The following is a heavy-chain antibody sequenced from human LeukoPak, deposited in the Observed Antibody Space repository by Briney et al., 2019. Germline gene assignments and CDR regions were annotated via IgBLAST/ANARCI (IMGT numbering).Heavy chain of an antibody. D-gene: IGHD3-16*01. J-gene: IGHJ6*02. CDR2: IKEEGSEK. Sequence: GGSLRLSCAASGFTFSSYWMSWVRQAPGKGLEWVATIKEEGSEKYYGGSVKGRFTISRENAKKSVDLEMNSLRAEHAAVYYCVTFWGSKESHWLRDGMDVWGQGTTVTVSS. CDR3: VTFWGSKESHWLRDGMDV. V-gene: IGHV3-7*01. CDR1: GFTFSSYW.